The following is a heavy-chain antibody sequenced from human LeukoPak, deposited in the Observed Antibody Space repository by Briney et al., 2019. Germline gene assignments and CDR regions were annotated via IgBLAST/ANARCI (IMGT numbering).Heavy chain of an antibody. D-gene: IGHD5-18*01. CDR1: GGSISSYY. J-gene: IGHJ4*02. CDR2: INHSGST. Sequence: SSETLSLTCTVSGGSISSYYWSWIRQPPGKGLEWIGEINHSGSTNYNPSLKSRVTISVDTSKNQFSLKLSSVTAADTAVYYCARGTAMGIPFDYWGQGTLVTVSS. V-gene: IGHV4-34*01. CDR3: ARGTAMGIPFDY.